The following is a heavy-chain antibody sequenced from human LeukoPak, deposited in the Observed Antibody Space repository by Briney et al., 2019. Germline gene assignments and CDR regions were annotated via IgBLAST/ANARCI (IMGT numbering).Heavy chain of an antibody. CDR1: GGSISSYY. CDR2: IYYSGST. J-gene: IGHJ6*03. CDR3: ARVGVVPAAMRYYYYYMDV. D-gene: IGHD2-2*01. Sequence: SETLSLTCTVSGGSISSYYWSWIRQPPGKGLEWIGYIYYSGSTNYNPSLKSRVTISVDTSENQFSLKLSSVTAADTAVYYCARVGVVPAAMRYYYYYMDVWGKGTTVTVSS. V-gene: IGHV4-59*01.